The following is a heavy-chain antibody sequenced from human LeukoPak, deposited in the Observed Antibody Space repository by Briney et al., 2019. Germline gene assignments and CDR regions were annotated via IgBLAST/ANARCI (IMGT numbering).Heavy chain of an antibody. CDR1: GFTFSSYG. J-gene: IGHJ5*02. CDR2: IRYDGSNK. D-gene: IGHD6-13*01. V-gene: IGHV3-30*02. Sequence: QPGGSLRLSCAASGFTFSSYGMHWVRQAPGKGLEWVAFIRYDGSNKYYADSVKGRFTISRDNAKNSLYLQMNSLRAEDTAVYYCARGHSSSPNWFDPWGQGTLVTVSS. CDR3: ARGHSSSPNWFDP.